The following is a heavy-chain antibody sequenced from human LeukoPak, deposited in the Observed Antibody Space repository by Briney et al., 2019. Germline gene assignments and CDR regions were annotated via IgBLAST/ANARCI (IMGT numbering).Heavy chain of an antibody. J-gene: IGHJ4*02. CDR2: INAGNGNT. CDR3: ASEYDSSGYYGY. V-gene: IGHV1-3*01. CDR1: GYTFTSYA. D-gene: IGHD3-22*01. Sequence: ASVKVSCKASGYTFTSYAMHWVRQAPGQRLGWMGWINAGNGNTKYSQKFQGRVTITRDTSASTAYMELSSLRSEDTAVYYCASEYDSSGYYGYWGQGTLVTVSS.